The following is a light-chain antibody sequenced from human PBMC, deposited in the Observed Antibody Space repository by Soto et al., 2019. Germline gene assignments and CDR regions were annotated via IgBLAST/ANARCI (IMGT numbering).Light chain of an antibody. CDR3: GSYSSTDTPFV. J-gene: IGLJ1*01. CDR1: SSDVGGYNY. Sequence: QSALTQPPSASGSPGQSVTISCTGTSSDVGGYNYVSWYQHHSGKAPKLLIYEVTNRPSGISDRFSGSKSVNTASLTISGLQAEDESDYYCGSYSSTDTPFVFGTGTKLTVL. CDR2: EVT. V-gene: IGLV2-8*01.